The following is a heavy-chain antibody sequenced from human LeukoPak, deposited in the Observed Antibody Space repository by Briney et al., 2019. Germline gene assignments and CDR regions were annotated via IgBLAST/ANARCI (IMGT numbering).Heavy chain of an antibody. D-gene: IGHD2-8*01. Sequence: GESLKISRRDHGYRFTNHWIGWVRQIPEKGLECLGIIYAGDSDTRYSPSSQGQVPISADKSTSTAYLHWSTLKASNTAMYYSARLPQFCTNGVCDHPGFDYWGQGTLVTVSS. CDR2: IYAGDSDT. CDR3: ARLPQFCTNGVCDHPGFDY. CDR1: GYRFTNHW. J-gene: IGHJ4*02. V-gene: IGHV5-51*01.